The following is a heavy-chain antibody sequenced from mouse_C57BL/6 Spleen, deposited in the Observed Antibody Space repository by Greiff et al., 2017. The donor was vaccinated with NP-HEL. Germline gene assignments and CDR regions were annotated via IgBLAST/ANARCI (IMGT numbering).Heavy chain of an antibody. CDR3: TGGCFDV. CDR1: GFTFSNYW. J-gene: IGHJ1*03. Sequence: EVKLQESGGGFVQPGGSMKLSCVASGFTFSNYWMNWVRQSPVKGLEWVAQIRLKSDNYATHYAESVNGMFTISRDDSISSVYLQMNNLRADDTGIYYCTGGCFDVWGTGTTVTVSS. CDR2: IRLKSDNYAT. V-gene: IGHV6-3*01.